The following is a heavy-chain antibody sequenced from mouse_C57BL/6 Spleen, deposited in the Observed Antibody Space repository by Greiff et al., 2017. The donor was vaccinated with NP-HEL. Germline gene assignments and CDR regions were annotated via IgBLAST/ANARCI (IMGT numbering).Heavy chain of an antibody. CDR2: INPNNGGT. J-gene: IGHJ3*01. CDR3: APGYDLAY. CDR1: GYTFTDYY. D-gene: IGHD2-2*01. V-gene: IGHV1-26*01. Sequence: EVQLQQSGPELVKPGASVKISCKASGYTFTDYYMNWVKQSHGKSLEWIGDINPNNGGTSYNQKFKGKATLTVDKSSSTAYMELRSLTSEDSAVYYCAPGYDLAYWGQGTLVTVSA.